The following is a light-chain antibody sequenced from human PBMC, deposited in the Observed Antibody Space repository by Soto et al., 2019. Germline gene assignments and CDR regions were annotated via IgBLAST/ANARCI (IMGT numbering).Light chain of an antibody. CDR1: QSVSSNY. CDR3: QQYLRTART. CDR2: GAS. V-gene: IGKV3-20*01. J-gene: IGKJ1*01. Sequence: EIVLTQSPGTLSLSPGERATLSCRASQSVSSNYLAWYQQKPGQAPRLLIYGASSRATGIPDRFSGSASGTDFARTISVLEAEDLAIYYCQQYLRTARTFGQGTKVEIK.